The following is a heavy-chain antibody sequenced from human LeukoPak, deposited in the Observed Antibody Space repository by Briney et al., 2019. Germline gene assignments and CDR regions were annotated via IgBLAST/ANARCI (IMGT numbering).Heavy chain of an antibody. CDR2: IYSGGST. CDR3: ARDTRVVTGAFDI. D-gene: IGHD4-23*01. V-gene: IGHV3-53*01. J-gene: IGHJ3*02. CDR1: GFTVSSNY. Sequence: AGSLRLSCAASGFTVSSNYMSWVRQAPGKGLEWVSVIYSGGSTYYADSVKGRFTISRDNSKNTLYLQMNRLRAEDTAVYYCARDTRVVTGAFDIWGQGTMVTVSS.